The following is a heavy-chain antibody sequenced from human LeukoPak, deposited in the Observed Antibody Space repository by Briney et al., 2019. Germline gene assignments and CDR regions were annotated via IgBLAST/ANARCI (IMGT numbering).Heavy chain of an antibody. CDR2: IKEDGSQI. V-gene: IGHV3-7*01. Sequence: GGSLRLSCAGSGFTFSGHWMSWVRQTPGKGLEWVANIKEDGSQIFYVDFVKGRFTISRDNAKNSLYLQMNSLRGEDTAVYYCARTNWFDHWGQGTLVTVSS. J-gene: IGHJ5*02. CDR1: GFTFSGHW. CDR3: ARTNWFDH.